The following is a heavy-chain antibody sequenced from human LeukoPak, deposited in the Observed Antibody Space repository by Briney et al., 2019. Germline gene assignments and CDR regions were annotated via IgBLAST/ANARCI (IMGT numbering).Heavy chain of an antibody. V-gene: IGHV1-46*01. CDR3: ARGMTTVNPDY. CDR2: INPSGGST. Sequence: ASVKVSCKASGYTFTSHYMHWVRQAPGQGLEWMGIINPSGGSTSYAQKIQGRVTMTRDTSTSTVYMELSSLRSEDTAGYYCARGMTTVNPDYWGQGTLVTVSS. J-gene: IGHJ4*02. D-gene: IGHD4-17*01. CDR1: GYTFTSHY.